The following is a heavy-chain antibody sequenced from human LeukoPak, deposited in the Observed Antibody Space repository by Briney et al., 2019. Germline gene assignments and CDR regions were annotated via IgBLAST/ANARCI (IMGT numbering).Heavy chain of an antibody. V-gene: IGHV3-48*03. J-gene: IGHJ5*02. CDR1: SGFTFGNYD. D-gene: IGHD3-9*01. CDR3: AITRRYCDDTSCPNWFAP. CDR2: IGISGDYST. Sequence: GGSLRLSCEVSSGFTFGNYDMHWLRQAPGKGLEWLSSIGISGDYSTYYAESVKGRFSISRDNAKNSLFLQMDRFRAEDTAVYCCAITRRYCDDTSCPNWFAPWGQGTLVIVSS.